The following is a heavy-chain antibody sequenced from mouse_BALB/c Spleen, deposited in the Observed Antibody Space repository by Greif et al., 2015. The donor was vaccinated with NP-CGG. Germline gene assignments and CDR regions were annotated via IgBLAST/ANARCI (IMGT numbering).Heavy chain of an antibody. V-gene: IGHV1-55*01. CDR3: ARGSYDYSPWFAY. J-gene: IGHJ3*01. CDR1: GYNFTSYW. Sequence: QVQLQQSGAELVKPGTSVKLSCKASGYNFTSYWINWVKLRPGQGLEWIGDIYPGSGSTNYNEKFKSKATLTVDTSSSTAYMQLSSLASEDSALYYCARGSYDYSPWFAYWGQGTLVTVSA. D-gene: IGHD2-4*01. CDR2: IYPGSGST.